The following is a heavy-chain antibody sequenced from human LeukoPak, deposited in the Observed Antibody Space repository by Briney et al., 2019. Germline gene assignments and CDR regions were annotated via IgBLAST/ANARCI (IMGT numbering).Heavy chain of an antibody. V-gene: IGHV4-34*01. CDR1: GGSFNGYY. CDR3: ARLTVAGLKKDFDY. D-gene: IGHD6-19*01. Sequence: SETLSLTCAVLGGSFNGYYWTWIRQPPGKGLEWIGEINHSGSTNYNPSLKSRVTISLDTSKNQFSLNLNSVTAADTAMYYCARLTVAGLKKDFDYWGQGTLVTVSS. CDR2: INHSGST. J-gene: IGHJ4*02.